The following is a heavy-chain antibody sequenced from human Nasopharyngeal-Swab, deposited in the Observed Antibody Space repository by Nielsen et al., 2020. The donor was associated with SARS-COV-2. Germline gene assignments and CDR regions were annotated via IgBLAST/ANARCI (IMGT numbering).Heavy chain of an antibody. CDR2: ISNDGSNK. Sequence: GESLKISCAASGFPFSNYAMHWVRRAPGKGLEWVAVISNDGSNKFYGDSVKGQITISRDNSKNTLYLEMNSLRTDDTAVYYCTKNLRSEYLHDAFDIWGQGTMVTVSS. V-gene: IGHV3-30*18. D-gene: IGHD3-3*01. CDR1: GFPFSNYA. CDR3: TKNLRSEYLHDAFDI. J-gene: IGHJ3*02.